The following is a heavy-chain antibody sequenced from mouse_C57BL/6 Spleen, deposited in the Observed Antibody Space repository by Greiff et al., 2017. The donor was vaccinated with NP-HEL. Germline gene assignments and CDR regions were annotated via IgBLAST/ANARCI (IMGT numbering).Heavy chain of an antibody. CDR1: GYSITSGYY. D-gene: IGHD1-1*01. Sequence: EVKLLESGPGLVKPSQSLSLTCSVTGYSITSGYYWNWIRQFPGNKLEWMGYISYDGSNNYNPSLKNRISITRDTSKNQFFLKLNSVTTEDTATYYCASLRSFYAMDYWGQGTSVTVSS. V-gene: IGHV3-6*01. CDR3: ASLRSFYAMDY. CDR2: ISYDGSN. J-gene: IGHJ4*01.